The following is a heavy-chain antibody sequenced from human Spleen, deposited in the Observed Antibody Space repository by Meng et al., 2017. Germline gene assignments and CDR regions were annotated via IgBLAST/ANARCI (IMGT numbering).Heavy chain of an antibody. Sequence: QLQLQQPTQGAVKPLLALSLTYSVSGDSVSRGTNSWAWVRQPPGEGLEWIGTIHYYGQTYYNPSLQIRVSMAVDTARNQVPLKVNSVTAADTAVYSCGRRPTGGPNWFGPWRQGILVTVSS. CDR3: GRRPTGGPNWFGP. CDR1: GDSVSRGTNS. CDR2: IHYYGQT. D-gene: IGHD2-8*02. V-gene: IGHV4-39*01. J-gene: IGHJ5*02.